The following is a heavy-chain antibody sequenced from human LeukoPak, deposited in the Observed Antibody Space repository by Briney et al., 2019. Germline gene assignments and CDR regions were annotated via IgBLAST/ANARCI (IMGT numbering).Heavy chain of an antibody. Sequence: PGGSLRLSCAASGFTFDNYGMHWVRQAPGKGLEWVAIISYDGSDKYYADSVKGRFTISRDNSKNTLYLQMNSLRAEDTAVYYCARGGHYYDSSGYDYWGQGTLVTVSS. CDR2: ISYDGSDK. CDR1: GFTFDNYG. J-gene: IGHJ4*02. D-gene: IGHD3-22*01. V-gene: IGHV3-30*03. CDR3: ARGGHYYDSSGYDY.